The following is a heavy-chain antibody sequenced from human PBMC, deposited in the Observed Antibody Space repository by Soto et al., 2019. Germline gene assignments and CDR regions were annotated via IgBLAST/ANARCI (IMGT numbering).Heavy chain of an antibody. CDR1: GYTFTSYY. CDR3: ARDEGGYDILTGYYKAHHFDY. V-gene: IGHV1-18*04. D-gene: IGHD3-9*01. Sequence: ASVKVSCKASGYTFTSYYMHWVLQAPGQGLEWMGAISPHNFNTNYAQKFRGRVTLTTEKSTNTAYMDLRSQTSDDTAVYYCARDEGGYDILTGYYKAHHFDYWGQGVPVTVSS. CDR2: ISPHNFNT. J-gene: IGHJ4*02.